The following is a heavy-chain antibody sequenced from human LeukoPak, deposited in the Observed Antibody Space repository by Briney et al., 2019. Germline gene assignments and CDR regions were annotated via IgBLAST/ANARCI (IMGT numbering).Heavy chain of an antibody. J-gene: IGHJ4*02. CDR3: ARGLSYYYDSSGYLVD. CDR1: GYTFTSYA. V-gene: IGHV7-4-1*02. CDR2: INTNTGNP. Sequence: GASVNVSCKASGYTFTSYAMNWVRQAPGQGLEWMGWINTNTGNPTYAQGFTGRFVFSLDTSVSTAYLQISSLKAKDTAVYYCARGLSYYYDSSGYLVDWGQGTLVTVSS. D-gene: IGHD3-22*01.